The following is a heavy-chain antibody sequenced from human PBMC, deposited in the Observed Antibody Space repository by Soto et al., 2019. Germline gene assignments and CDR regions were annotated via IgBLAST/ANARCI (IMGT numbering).Heavy chain of an antibody. V-gene: IGHV1-2*02. Sequence: QVQLVQSGAEVKKPGASVKVSCKASGYTFTGYYMHWVRQAPGQGLEWMGWINPNSGGTNYAQKFQGRVPRTRDTSISPAYMELSRLRSDDTAVYYCARGLGGYEHLPHYYYYYGMDVWGQGTTVTVSS. CDR1: GYTFTGYY. D-gene: IGHD5-12*01. J-gene: IGHJ6*02. CDR2: INPNSGGT. CDR3: ARGLGGYEHLPHYYYYYGMDV.